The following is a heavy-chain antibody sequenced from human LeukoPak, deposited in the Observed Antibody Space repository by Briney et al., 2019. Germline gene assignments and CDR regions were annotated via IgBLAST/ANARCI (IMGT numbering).Heavy chain of an antibody. CDR2: IYYSGST. V-gene: IGHV4-39*07. Sequence: TGGSLRLSCAASGFTFSSYGMHWVRQAPGKGLEGIGSIYYSGSTYYNPSLKSRVTISVDTSKNQFSLKLSSVTAADTAVYYCASGAKQWLVPIDYWGQGTLVTVSS. CDR1: GFTFSSYG. CDR3: ASGAKQWLVPIDY. D-gene: IGHD6-19*01. J-gene: IGHJ4*02.